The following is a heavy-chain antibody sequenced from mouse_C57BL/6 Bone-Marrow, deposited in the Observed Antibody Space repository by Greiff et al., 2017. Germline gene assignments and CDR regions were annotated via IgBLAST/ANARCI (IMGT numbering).Heavy chain of an antibody. CDR3: DRGGSLDYYAMDY. J-gene: IGHJ4*01. D-gene: IGHD6-1*01. CDR1: GFTFSSYA. Sequence: EVQLVESGGGLVKPGGSLKLSCAASGFTFSSYAMSWVRQTPEKRLEWVATISDGGSYTYYPDNVKGRFTISRDNAKNTLYLQMSHLKSEDTAMYYCDRGGSLDYYAMDYWGQGTSVTVSS. CDR2: ISDGGSYT. V-gene: IGHV5-4*01.